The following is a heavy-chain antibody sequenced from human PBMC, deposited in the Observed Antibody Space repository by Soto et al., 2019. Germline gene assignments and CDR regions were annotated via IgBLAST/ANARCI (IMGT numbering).Heavy chain of an antibody. D-gene: IGHD3-9*01. V-gene: IGHV1-2*02. CDR3: TTLRLDP. J-gene: IGHJ5*02. CDR2: VNPNTGLT. CDR1: GYTFTALY. Sequence: VSVKVSCEXSGYTFTALYMNWVRQAPGQGLEWMGWVNPNTGLTRYAQKFQDRVTMTRDTSINTAYMELRGLTSDDTAVYYCTTLRLDPWGQGTLVTVS.